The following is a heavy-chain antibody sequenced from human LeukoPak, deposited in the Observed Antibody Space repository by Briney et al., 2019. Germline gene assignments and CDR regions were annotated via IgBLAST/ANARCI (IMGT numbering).Heavy chain of an antibody. D-gene: IGHD1-26*01. CDR1: GFTFSSYG. CDR2: IRYDGSNK. CDR3: AKDLARASGKWELPSGRY. Sequence: GGSLRLSCAASGFTFSSYGMHWVRQAPGKGLEWVAFIRYDGSNKYYADSVKGRFTISRDNSKNTLYLQMNSLRAEDTAVYYCAKDLARASGKWELPSGRYWGQGTLVTVSS. V-gene: IGHV3-30*02. J-gene: IGHJ4*02.